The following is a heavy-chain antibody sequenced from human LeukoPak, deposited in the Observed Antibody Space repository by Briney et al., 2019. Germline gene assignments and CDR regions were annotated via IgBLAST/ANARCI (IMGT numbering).Heavy chain of an antibody. Sequence: SVKVSCKASGGTFSSYAISLVRQAPGQGLEWMGRIIPIFGTANYAQKFQGRVTITTDESTSTAYMELSSLRSEGTAVYYCARAEREQLAQWDYWGQGTLVTVSS. CDR2: IIPIFGTA. V-gene: IGHV1-69*05. CDR3: ARAEREQLAQWDY. CDR1: GGTFSSYA. D-gene: IGHD6-6*01. J-gene: IGHJ4*02.